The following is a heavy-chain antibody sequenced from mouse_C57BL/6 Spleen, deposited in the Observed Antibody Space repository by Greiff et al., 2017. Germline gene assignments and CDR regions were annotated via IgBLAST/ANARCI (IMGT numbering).Heavy chain of an antibody. V-gene: IGHV1-15*01. CDR1: GYTFTDYE. CDR3: TRDGPLY. D-gene: IGHD2-3*01. J-gene: IGHJ3*01. Sequence: QVQLKESGAELVRPGASVTLSCKASGYTFTDYEMHWVKQTPVHGLEWIGAIDPETGGTAYNQKFKGKAILTADKSSSTAYMELRSLTSEDSAVYYCTRDGPLYWGQGTLVTVSA. CDR2: IDPETGGT.